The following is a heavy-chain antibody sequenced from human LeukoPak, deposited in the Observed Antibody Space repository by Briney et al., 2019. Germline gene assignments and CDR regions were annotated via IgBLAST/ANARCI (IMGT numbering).Heavy chain of an antibody. J-gene: IGHJ4*02. Sequence: PGGSLRLSCAASGFTFSSYSMNWVRQAPGKGLEWVAVISYDGNNKYYADSVKGRFTISRDNSKNTLYLQMNSLRAEDTAVYYCARDYYDSSGYYYEYDYWGQGTLVTVSS. CDR1: GFTFSSYS. V-gene: IGHV3-30*03. CDR3: ARDYYDSSGYYYEYDY. CDR2: ISYDGNNK. D-gene: IGHD3-22*01.